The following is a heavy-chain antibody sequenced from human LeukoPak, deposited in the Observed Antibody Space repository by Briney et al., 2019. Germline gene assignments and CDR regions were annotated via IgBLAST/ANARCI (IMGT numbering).Heavy chain of an antibody. J-gene: IGHJ5*02. CDR3: ARNSYGSGSHDH. V-gene: IGHV3-7*01. CDR1: GFTPSSYW. CDR2: INQDGHAQ. Sequence: PGGSLRLSCAASGFTPSSYWMTWVRQAPGKGLEWVANINQDGHAQYYVQSVRGRFTISRDNAKSSLYLQMNSLSVEDTGVYYCARNSYGSGSHDHWGQGTLVTVPS. D-gene: IGHD3-10*01.